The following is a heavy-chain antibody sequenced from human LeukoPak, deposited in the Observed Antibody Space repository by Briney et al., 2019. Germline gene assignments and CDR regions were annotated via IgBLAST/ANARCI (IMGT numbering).Heavy chain of an antibody. CDR3: ARDLTTVTTDDY. V-gene: IGHV3-30-3*01. CDR2: ISYDGSNK. D-gene: IGHD4-17*01. CDR1: GFTFSSYA. J-gene: IGHJ4*02. Sequence: GRSLRLSCAASGFTFSSYAMHWVRQAPGKGLEWVAVISYDGSNKYYADSVKGRFTVSRDNSKNTLYLQMNSLRAEDTAVYYCARDLTTVTTDDYWGQGTLVTVSS.